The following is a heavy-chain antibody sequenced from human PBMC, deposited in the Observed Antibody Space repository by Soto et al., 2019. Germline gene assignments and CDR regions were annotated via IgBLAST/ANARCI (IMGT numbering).Heavy chain of an antibody. CDR3: ARTVVVPAATDY. Sequence: SETLSLTCAVSGGSITSSGYSWTWIRQPPGKGLEWIGYIYHTGTTYYNPSLKSRLTISLDRSKNHFSLKLTSVTAADTAVYYCARTVVVPAATDYWGQGTLVTVSS. J-gene: IGHJ4*02. D-gene: IGHD2-2*01. CDR2: IYHTGTT. CDR1: GGSITSSGYS. V-gene: IGHV4-30-2*01.